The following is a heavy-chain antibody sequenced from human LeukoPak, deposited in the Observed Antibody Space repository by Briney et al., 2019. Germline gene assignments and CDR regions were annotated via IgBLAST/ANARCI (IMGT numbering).Heavy chain of an antibody. V-gene: IGHV4-4*09. D-gene: IGHD3-10*01. CDR3: AGIMVRTNWFDP. Sequence: PSETLSLTCTVSGGSISSYYWSWIRQPPGKGLEWIGYIYTSGSTNYNPSLKSRVTISVDTSKNQFSLKLSSVTAADTAVYYCAGIMVRTNWFDPWGQGTLVTVSS. J-gene: IGHJ5*02. CDR2: IYTSGST. CDR1: GGSISSYY.